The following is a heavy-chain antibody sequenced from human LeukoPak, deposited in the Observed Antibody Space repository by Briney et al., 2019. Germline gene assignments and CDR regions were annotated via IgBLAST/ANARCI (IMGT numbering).Heavy chain of an antibody. Sequence: SETLSLTCAVSGDSISRGDYSWSWIRQPPGQGLEWIGDIYQSGRTFYNPPLKSRVSISVDRPKNQFSLKLTSVTAADTAVYYCASLGPPPGDGYPDKDAFDIWGQGTMVTVSS. CDR1: GDSISRGDYS. J-gene: IGHJ3*02. V-gene: IGHV4-30-2*01. CDR2: IYQSGRT. D-gene: IGHD5-24*01. CDR3: ASLGPPPGDGYPDKDAFDI.